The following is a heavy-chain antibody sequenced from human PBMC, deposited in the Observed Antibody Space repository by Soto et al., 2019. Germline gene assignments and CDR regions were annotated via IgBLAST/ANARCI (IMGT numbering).Heavy chain of an antibody. D-gene: IGHD4-17*01. Sequence: SETLSLTCAVYGGSFSGYYWSWIRQPPGKGLEWIGEINHSGSTNYNPSLKSRVTISVDTSKNQFSLKLSSVTAADTAVYYCARATTVTTYPWGQGTLVTVSS. CDR1: GGSFSGYY. J-gene: IGHJ5*02. CDR3: ARATTVTTYP. CDR2: INHSGST. V-gene: IGHV4-34*01.